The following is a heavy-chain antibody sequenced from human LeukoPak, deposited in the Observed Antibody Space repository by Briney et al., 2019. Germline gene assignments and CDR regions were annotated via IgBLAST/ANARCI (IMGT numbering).Heavy chain of an antibody. CDR1: GYSISSGYY. D-gene: IGHD3-22*01. V-gene: IGHV4-38-2*01. CDR2: IYHSGST. J-gene: IGHJ4*02. Sequence: SETLSLTCAVSGYSISSGYYCGWIRQPPGKGLEWIGSIYHSGSTYYNPSLKSRVAISVDTSKNQFSLKLSSVAAADTAVYYCARTDYYDSSAIDYWGQGTLVTVSS. CDR3: ARTDYYDSSAIDY.